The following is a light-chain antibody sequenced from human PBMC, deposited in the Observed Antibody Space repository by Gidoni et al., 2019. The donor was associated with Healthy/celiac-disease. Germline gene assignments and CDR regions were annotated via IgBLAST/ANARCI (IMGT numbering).Light chain of an antibody. CDR3: PKYYSAPST. V-gene: IGKV1-27*01. J-gene: IGKJ2*01. CDR2: DAS. Sequence: DVQLTQSPSSLSASVGDRVTITCRASQGISNYLAWYQQKPGKVPKLLISDASTMQSGVPSRFSGRGSGTDVTITISSLQTADVAAYYCPKYYSAPSTCXQXTKLEIK. CDR1: QGISNY.